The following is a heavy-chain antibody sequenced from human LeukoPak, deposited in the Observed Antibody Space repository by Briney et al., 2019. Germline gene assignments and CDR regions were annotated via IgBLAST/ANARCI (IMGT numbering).Heavy chain of an antibody. CDR2: IYYSGST. J-gene: IGHJ4*02. Sequence: SETLSLTCTVSGGSISSSSYYWGWIRQPPGKGLEWIGSIYYSGSTNYNPSLKSRVTISVDTSKNHFSLKLSSVTAADTAVYFCARLSTEVLRYFDWTYYFDYWGQGTLVTVSS. CDR1: GGSISSSSYY. V-gene: IGHV4-39*02. D-gene: IGHD3-9*01. CDR3: ARLSTEVLRYFDWTYYFDY.